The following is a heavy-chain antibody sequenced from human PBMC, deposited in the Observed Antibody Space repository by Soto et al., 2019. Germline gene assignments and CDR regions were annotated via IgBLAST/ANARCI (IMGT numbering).Heavy chain of an antibody. V-gene: IGHV4-34*01. D-gene: IGHD4-17*01. Sequence: LSLTWAVYGCSFSGHYWIWIRQPPGKGLEWIGEINHSGSTNYNPSLKSRVTISVDTSKNQFSLKLSSVTAADTAVYYCARDEYGDYVGDWFDPWGRGTLVTVSS. J-gene: IGHJ5*02. CDR1: GCSFSGHY. CDR2: INHSGST. CDR3: ARDEYGDYVGDWFDP.